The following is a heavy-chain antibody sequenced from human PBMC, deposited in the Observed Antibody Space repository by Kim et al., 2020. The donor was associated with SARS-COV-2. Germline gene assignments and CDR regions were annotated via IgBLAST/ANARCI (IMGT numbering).Heavy chain of an antibody. CDR1: GYTFTGYY. J-gene: IGHJ4*02. CDR2: INPNSGGT. Sequence: ASVKVSCKASGYTFTGYYMHWVRQAPGQGLEWMGWINPNSGGTNYAQKFQGRVTMTRDTSISTAYMELSRLRSDDTAVYYCARGSGGYGPTFAYWGQGTLVTVSS. CDR3: ARGSGGYGPTFAY. V-gene: IGHV1-2*02. D-gene: IGHD1-26*01.